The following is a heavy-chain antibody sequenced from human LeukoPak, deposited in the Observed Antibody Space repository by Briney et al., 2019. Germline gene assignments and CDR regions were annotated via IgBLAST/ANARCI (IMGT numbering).Heavy chain of an antibody. CDR2: ISSGSKYI. CDR3: ARDRIEGGLDV. J-gene: IGHJ6*02. V-gene: IGHV3-21*01. Sequence: GGSLRLSCAASVFTFSSYSMNWVRQAPGKGLEWVSSISSGSKYIYNADSVKGRFTISRDNAKNSLYLQMNSLRPEDTAIYYCARDRIEGGLDVWGQGTAVTVSS. D-gene: IGHD2/OR15-2a*01. CDR1: VFTFSSYS.